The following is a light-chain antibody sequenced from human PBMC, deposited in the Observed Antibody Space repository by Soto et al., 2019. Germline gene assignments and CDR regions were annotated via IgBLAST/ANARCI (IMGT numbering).Light chain of an antibody. J-gene: IGKJ1*01. Sequence: DIQMTQSPSTLSASVGDRVTITCRASQNIGNWLAWYQRKPGKTPDLLIYDASSLESGVPLRFSGSGSGTEFTLTISSLQIDDTANYYCQLYNDEPWTFGQGTKVDIK. CDR2: DAS. CDR3: QLYNDEPWT. V-gene: IGKV1-5*01. CDR1: QNIGNW.